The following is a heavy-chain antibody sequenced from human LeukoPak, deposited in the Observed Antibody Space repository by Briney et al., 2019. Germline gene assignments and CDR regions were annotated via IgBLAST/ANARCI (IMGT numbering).Heavy chain of an antibody. D-gene: IGHD2-2*01. CDR3: ARDRSTSWSSFDY. CDR2: INTNTGNP. Sequence: GASVKVSCKASGYTSNIYAMNWVRQAPGQGLEWMGWINTNTGNPTYAQGFTGRFVFSLDTSVSTAYMEISSLKAEDTAVYYCARDRSTSWSSFDYWGQGTLVAVSS. J-gene: IGHJ4*02. V-gene: IGHV7-4-1*02. CDR1: GYTSNIYA.